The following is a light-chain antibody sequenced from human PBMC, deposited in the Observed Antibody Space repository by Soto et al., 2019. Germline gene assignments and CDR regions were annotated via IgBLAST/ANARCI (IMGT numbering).Light chain of an antibody. CDR2: SNN. V-gene: IGLV1-44*01. CDR1: SSNIGSNS. Sequence: QSVLTQPPLASGTPGQTVTISCSGSSSNIGSNSVNWYQQLPGTAPKLLIYSNNQWPSGVPDRFSGSKSGTSASLAISGLQSEDEAVYYCAAWDGSLNGPVFGGGTKVTVL. CDR3: AAWDGSLNGPV. J-gene: IGLJ3*02.